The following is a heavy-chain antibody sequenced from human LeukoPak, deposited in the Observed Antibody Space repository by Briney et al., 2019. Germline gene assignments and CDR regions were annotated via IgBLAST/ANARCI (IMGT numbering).Heavy chain of an antibody. D-gene: IGHD3-16*01. CDR1: GYTFTSYY. CDR2: INPSGGST. V-gene: IGHV1-46*01. CDR3: ARDSLHDADTFAFDY. J-gene: IGHJ4*02. Sequence: ASVKVSCKASGYTFTSYYMHWVRQAPGQGLEWMGIINPSGGSTSYAQKFQGRVTMTRDTSTSTVYMELSGLRSEDTAVYYCARDSLHDADTFAFDYWGQGTLVTVSS.